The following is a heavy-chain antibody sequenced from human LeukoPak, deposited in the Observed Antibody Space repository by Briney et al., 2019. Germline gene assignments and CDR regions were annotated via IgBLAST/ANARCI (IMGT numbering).Heavy chain of an antibody. CDR1: GGSISSSSYY. D-gene: IGHD5-12*01. CDR3: ARRLAEWLRLNWFDP. J-gene: IGHJ5*02. V-gene: IGHV4-39*01. Sequence: SETLSLTCTVSGGSISSSSYYWGWIRQPPGKGLEWIGSIYYSGSTYYNPSLKSRVTISVDTSKNQFSLKLSSVTAADTAVYYCARRLAEWLRLNWFDPWGQGTLVTVSS. CDR2: IYYSGST.